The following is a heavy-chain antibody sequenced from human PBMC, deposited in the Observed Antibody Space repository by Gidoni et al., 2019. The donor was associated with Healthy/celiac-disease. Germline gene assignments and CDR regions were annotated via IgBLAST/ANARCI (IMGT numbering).Heavy chain of an antibody. CDR3: AKEQQLVIDY. CDR2: ISGSGDST. D-gene: IGHD6-13*01. CDR1: GFIFSSYA. J-gene: IGHJ4*02. V-gene: IGHV3-23*01. Sequence: EVQLLESGGGLVQPGGYLTLSCAASGFIFSSYAMSWVRQAPGKGLEWVSAISGSGDSTYYADSVKGRCTISRDNSKNTLYLQMNSLRAEDTAVYYCAKEQQLVIDYWGQGTLVTVSS.